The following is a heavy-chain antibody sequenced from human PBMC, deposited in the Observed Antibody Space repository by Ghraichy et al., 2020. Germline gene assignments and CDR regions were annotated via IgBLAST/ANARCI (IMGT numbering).Heavy chain of an antibody. D-gene: IGHD2-2*01. CDR3: ARGVIVVVPAAQDYYMDV. CDR1: GGSFSGHY. V-gene: IGHV4-34*01. Sequence: SETPSLTCAVYGGSFSGHYWRWIRQPPGKGLEWIGEINHSGSTNYNPSLKSRVTISVDTSKNQFSLKLSSVTAADTAVYYCARGVIVVVPAAQDYYMDVWGKGTTVTVSS. J-gene: IGHJ6*03. CDR2: INHSGST.